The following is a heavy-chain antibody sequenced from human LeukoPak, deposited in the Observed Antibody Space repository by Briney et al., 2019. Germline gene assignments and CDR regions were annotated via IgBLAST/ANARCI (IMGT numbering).Heavy chain of an antibody. Sequence: SGPTLVNPTQTLTLTCTFSGFSLSTSGMCVSWIRQPPGKALEWLARIDWDDDKYYSTSLKTRLTISKDTSKNQVVLTMTNMDPVDTATYYCARMLVTGYCSGGSCYGLLDYYYGMDAWGQGTTVTVSS. CDR1: GFSLSTSGMC. CDR2: IDWDDDK. J-gene: IGHJ6*02. V-gene: IGHV2-70*11. CDR3: ARMLVTGYCSGGSCYGLLDYYYGMDA. D-gene: IGHD2-15*01.